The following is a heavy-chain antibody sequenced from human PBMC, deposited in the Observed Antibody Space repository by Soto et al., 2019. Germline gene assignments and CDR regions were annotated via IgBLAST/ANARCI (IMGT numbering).Heavy chain of an antibody. CDR2: FDPEDGET. D-gene: IGHD3-3*01. CDR1: GYTLTELS. V-gene: IGHV1-24*01. CDR3: ATAQNYDFWSGYHKYYFDY. J-gene: IGHJ4*02. Sequence: GASVKVSCKVSGYTLTELSMHWVRQAPGKGLEWMGGFDPEDGETIYAQKFQGRVTMTEDTSTDTAYMELSSLRSEDTAVYYCATAQNYDFWSGYHKYYFDYWGQGTLVTVSS.